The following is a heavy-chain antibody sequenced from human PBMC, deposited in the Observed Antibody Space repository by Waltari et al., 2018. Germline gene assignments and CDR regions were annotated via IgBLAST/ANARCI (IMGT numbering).Heavy chain of an antibody. J-gene: IGHJ5*02. V-gene: IGHV3-7*01. CDR2: IKQDGSQT. CDR1: GFTFSSFW. CDR3: ANYYNSGPVGS. D-gene: IGHD1-26*01. Sequence: EVQLVESEGGLVQPGESLRLSCAASGFTFSSFWMTWVRQAPGKGLEWVANIKQDGSQTFYMDSVKGRFTISRDNAKNSLYLQMNSLRVEDTGVYYCANYYNSGPVGSWGQGTLVTVSS.